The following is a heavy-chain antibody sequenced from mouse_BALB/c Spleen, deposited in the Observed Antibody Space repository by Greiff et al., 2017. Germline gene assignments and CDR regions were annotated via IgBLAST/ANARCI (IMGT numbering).Heavy chain of an antibody. J-gene: IGHJ1*01. V-gene: IGHV14-3*02. CDR3: ARSLIHYYGHYWYFDV. CDR2: IDPANGNT. D-gene: IGHD1-2*01. CDR1: GFNIKDTY. Sequence: EVQLQQSGAELVKPGASVKLSCTASGFNIKDTYMHWVKQRPEQGLEWIGRIDPANGNTKYDPKFQGKATITADTSSNTAYLQLSSLTSEDTAVYYCARSLIHYYGHYWYFDVWGAGTTVTVSS.